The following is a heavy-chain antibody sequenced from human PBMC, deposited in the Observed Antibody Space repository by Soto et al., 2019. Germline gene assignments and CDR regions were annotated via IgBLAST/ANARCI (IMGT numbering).Heavy chain of an antibody. CDR1: GYTFTSYG. J-gene: IGHJ1*01. Sequence: AAVKVSCKASGYTFTSYGISWVRQAPGQGLEWMGWISAYNGNTNYAQKLQGRVPMTTDTSTSTAYMELRSLRSDDTAVYYCLIVYYDRSCYYFRDQGTLGT. V-gene: IGHV1-18*01. CDR2: ISAYNGNT. CDR3: LIVYYDRSCYYF. D-gene: IGHD3-22*01.